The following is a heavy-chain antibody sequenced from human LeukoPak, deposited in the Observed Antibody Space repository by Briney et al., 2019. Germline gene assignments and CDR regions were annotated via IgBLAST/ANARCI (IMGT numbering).Heavy chain of an antibody. D-gene: IGHD4-17*01. CDR1: GFTFSSYS. CDR2: ISSSSSTI. CDR3: ARIDYGAH. V-gene: IGHV3-48*01. J-gene: IGHJ4*02. Sequence: GGSLRLSCAASGFTFSSYSMNWVRQAPGKGLEWVSYISSSSSTIYYADSVKGRFTISGDNAKNSLYLQMNSLRAEDTAVYYCARIDYGAHWGQGTLVTVSS.